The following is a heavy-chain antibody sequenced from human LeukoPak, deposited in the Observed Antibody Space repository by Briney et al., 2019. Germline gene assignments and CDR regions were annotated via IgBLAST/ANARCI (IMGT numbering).Heavy chain of an antibody. Sequence: SETLSLTCTVSGGSISSTSYYWGWIRQPPGKGLEWIGSIYYSGSTYYNPSLKSRVTISVDTSKNQFSLKLSPVTAADTAVYYCARRTYYYDSSGLNWGQGTLVTVSS. CDR2: IYYSGST. CDR1: GGSISSTSYY. CDR3: ARRTYYYDSSGLN. D-gene: IGHD3-22*01. J-gene: IGHJ4*02. V-gene: IGHV4-39*01.